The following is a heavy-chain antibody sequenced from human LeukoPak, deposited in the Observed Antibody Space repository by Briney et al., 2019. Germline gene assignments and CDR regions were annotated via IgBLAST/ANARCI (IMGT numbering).Heavy chain of an antibody. D-gene: IGHD3-10*01. CDR3: ARSFSPFYGMDV. CDR1: GFTFSSYA. Sequence: HPGGSPRLSCAASGFTFSSYAMHWVRQAPGKGLEWVAVISYDGSNKYYADSVKGRFTISRDNSKNTLYLQMNSLRAEDTAVYYCARSFSPFYGMDVWGQGTTVTVSS. CDR2: ISYDGSNK. J-gene: IGHJ6*02. V-gene: IGHV3-30-3*01.